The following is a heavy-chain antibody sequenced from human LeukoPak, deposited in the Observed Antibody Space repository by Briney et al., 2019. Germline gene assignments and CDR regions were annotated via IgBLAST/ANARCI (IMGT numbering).Heavy chain of an antibody. J-gene: IGHJ4*02. CDR3: TRGASSIHFDY. CDR1: GGSFSGYY. D-gene: IGHD3-16*01. CDR2: INHSGST. V-gene: IGHV4-34*01. Sequence: SETLSLTCAVYGGSFSGYYWSWIRQPPGKGLEWIGEINHSGSTNYNPSLKSRVTISVDTSKNQFSLKLSSVTAADTAVYYCTRGASSIHFDYWGQGTLVTVSS.